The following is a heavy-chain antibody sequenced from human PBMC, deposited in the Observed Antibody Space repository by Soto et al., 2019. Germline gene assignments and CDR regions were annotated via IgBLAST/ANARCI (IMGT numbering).Heavy chain of an antibody. CDR3: ARHPERIAQIGWFDP. Sequence: GGSLRLSCAASGFTFSSYSMNWVRQAPGKGLECFSYISSSSSTIYYVDSVKGRFTISRDNAKNSLYLQMISLRAEDMAVYYCARHPERIAQIGWFDPWGQGTLVTVSS. CDR1: GFTFSSYS. CDR2: ISSSSSTI. J-gene: IGHJ5*02. V-gene: IGHV3-48*01. D-gene: IGHD6-13*01.